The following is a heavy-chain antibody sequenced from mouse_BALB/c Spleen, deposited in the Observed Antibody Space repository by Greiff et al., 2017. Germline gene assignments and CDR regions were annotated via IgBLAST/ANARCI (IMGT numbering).Heavy chain of an antibody. D-gene: IGHD2-1*01. CDR2: IDPANGNT. V-gene: IGHV14-3*02. CDR3: ARAGYYGNRGYAMDY. CDR1: GFNIKDTY. J-gene: IGHJ4*01. Sequence: VQLKESGAELVKPGASVKLSCTASGFNIKDTYMHWVKQRPEQGLEWIGRIDPANGNTKYDPKFQGKATITADTSSNTAYLQLSSLTSEDTAVYYCARAGYYGNRGYAMDYWGQGTSVTVSS.